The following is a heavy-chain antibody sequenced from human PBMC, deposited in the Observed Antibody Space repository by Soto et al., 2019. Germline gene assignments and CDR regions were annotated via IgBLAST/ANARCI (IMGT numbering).Heavy chain of an antibody. CDR3: ARAQSHYDCSGIDY. J-gene: IGHJ4*02. V-gene: IGHV3-30*04. CDR2: ISYDGQNK. D-gene: IGHD3-22*01. Sequence: QVQLVESGGGVVQPGRSLRLSCEASGFPFINIAINWVGQAPGKGLGWVAIISYDGQNKYYAESVKGRFSISRDNSKSTLSLQMNSLITEDTAIYYCARAQSHYDCSGIDYWGQGTLVTVSS. CDR1: GFPFINIA.